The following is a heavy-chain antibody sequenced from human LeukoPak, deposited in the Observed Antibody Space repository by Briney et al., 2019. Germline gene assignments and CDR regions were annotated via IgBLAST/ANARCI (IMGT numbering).Heavy chain of an antibody. CDR2: ISGSGGST. J-gene: IGHJ3*02. CDR1: GFTFSSYA. CDR3: AKDLMVNIPSDAFDI. D-gene: IGHD3-3*01. V-gene: IGHV3-23*01. Sequence: GGSLRLSCAASGFTFSSYAMSWFRQAPAKGLEWVSAISGSGGSTYYADSVKGRFTISRDNSKNTLYLQMNSLRAEDTAVYYCAKDLMVNIPSDAFDIWGQGTMVTVSS.